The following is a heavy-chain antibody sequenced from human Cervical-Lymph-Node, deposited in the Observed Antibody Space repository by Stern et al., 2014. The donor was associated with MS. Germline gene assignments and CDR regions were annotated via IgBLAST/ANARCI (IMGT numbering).Heavy chain of an antibody. J-gene: IGHJ4*02. CDR3: AREGGSYDY. V-gene: IGHV4-61*02. Sequence: QVQLQESGPGLVKPSQTLSLTCTVSGGSISSGSYYWSWIRQPAGKGLEWIGRIYTSGSTNYNPSLKSRVTISVDTPKTQFPLKLTSVTAADTAVYYCAREGGSYDYWGQGTLVTVSS. CDR1: GGSISSGSYY. CDR2: IYTSGST. D-gene: IGHD1-26*01.